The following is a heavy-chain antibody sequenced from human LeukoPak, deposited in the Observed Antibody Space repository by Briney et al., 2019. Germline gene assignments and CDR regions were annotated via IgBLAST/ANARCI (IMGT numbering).Heavy chain of an antibody. Sequence: SETLSLTCTISGGSVSDYYWSWIRQSPGKGLEWIGYIYHTGSTSYSPSLKSRVTISADTSQNQFSLKLSSVTAADTAVYYCARAIAVAGSTGVYFDYWGQGTLVTVSS. V-gene: IGHV4-59*02. CDR1: GGSVSDYY. D-gene: IGHD6-19*01. CDR2: IYHTGST. CDR3: ARAIAVAGSTGVYFDY. J-gene: IGHJ4*02.